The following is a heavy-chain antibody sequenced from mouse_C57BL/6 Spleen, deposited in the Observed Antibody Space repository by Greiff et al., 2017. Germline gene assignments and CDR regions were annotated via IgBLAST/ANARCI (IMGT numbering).Heavy chain of an antibody. CDR2: INPYNGGT. D-gene: IGHD2-1*01. CDR3: ARSGNQGAMDY. V-gene: IGHV1-19*01. CDR1: GYTFTDYY. J-gene: IGHJ4*01. Sequence: EVQLQQSGPVLVKPGASVKMSCKASGYTFTDYYMNWVKQSHGKSLEWIGVINPYNGGTSYNQKFKGKATLTVDKSSSTAYMELNSLTSEDSAVYYCARSGNQGAMDYWGQGTSVTVSS.